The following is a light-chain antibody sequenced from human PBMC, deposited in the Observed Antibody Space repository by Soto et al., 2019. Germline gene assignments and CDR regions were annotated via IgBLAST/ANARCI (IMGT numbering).Light chain of an antibody. J-gene: IGKJ4*01. CDR3: QQYNTWPVT. CDR1: QTVTNK. V-gene: IGKV3-15*01. CDR2: DAS. Sequence: EIVMTQSPATLSVSPGERVVLSCRATQTVTNKLAWYQQKPGQAPRLLISDASIRATGIPAKFSGSGSGTEFTLTINSLQSEDFVLYFCQQYNTWPVTFGGGTKVAIK.